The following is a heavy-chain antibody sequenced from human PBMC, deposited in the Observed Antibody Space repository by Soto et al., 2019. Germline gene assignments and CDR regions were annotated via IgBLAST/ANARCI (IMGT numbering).Heavy chain of an antibody. CDR1: GFTFSSYG. J-gene: IGHJ4*02. Sequence: QVQLVESGGGVVQPGRSLRLSCAASGFTFSSYGMHWVRQAPGKGLGRVAVIWYDGSNKYYADSVKGRFTISRHNTKITLYRQMTSLRAQDTTVYYSARDRYSSGWYDLDYWGQGTLVTVSS. V-gene: IGHV3-33*01. CDR3: ARDRYSSGWYDLDY. D-gene: IGHD6-19*01. CDR2: IWYDGSNK.